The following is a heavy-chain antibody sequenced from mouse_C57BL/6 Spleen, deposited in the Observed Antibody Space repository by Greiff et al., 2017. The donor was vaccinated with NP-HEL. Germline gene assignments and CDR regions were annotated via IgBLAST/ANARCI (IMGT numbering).Heavy chain of an antibody. CDR1: GYTFTSYG. V-gene: IGHV1-81*01. CDR2: IYPRSGNT. Sequence: VQLQQSGAELARPGASVKLSCKASGYTFTSYGISWVKQRTGQGLEWIGEIYPRSGNTYYNEKFKGKATLTADKSSSTAYMELRSLTSEDSAFYFCARLTTVVATYYAMDYWGQGTSVTVSS. J-gene: IGHJ4*01. D-gene: IGHD1-1*01. CDR3: ARLTTVVATYYAMDY.